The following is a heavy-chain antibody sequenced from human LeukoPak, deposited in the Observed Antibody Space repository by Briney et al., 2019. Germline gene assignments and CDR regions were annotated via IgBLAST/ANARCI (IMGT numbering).Heavy chain of an antibody. CDR3: AIRWDPPWASDY. Sequence: PGGSLRLSCAASGFTFSSYAMSWVRQAPGKGLEWVSAISGSGGSTYYADSVKGRFTTSRDNVKNSLYLQMSSLRAEDTAVYYCAIRWDPPWASDYWGQGTLVTVSS. V-gene: IGHV3-23*01. D-gene: IGHD1-26*01. CDR1: GFTFSSYA. CDR2: ISGSGGST. J-gene: IGHJ4*02.